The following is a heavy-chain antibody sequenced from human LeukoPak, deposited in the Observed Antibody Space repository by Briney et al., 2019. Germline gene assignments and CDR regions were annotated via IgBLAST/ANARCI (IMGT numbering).Heavy chain of an antibody. CDR1: GFTFSGSA. J-gene: IGHJ4*02. D-gene: IGHD2-21*02. CDR2: IRSEANSYAT. V-gene: IGHV3-73*01. CDR3: TRHGAPGDCGGDCPAADY. Sequence: PGGSLRLSCAASGFTFSGSAMHWVRQASGKGLEWVGRIRSEANSYATAYAASVKGRFTISRDDSKNTAYLQMNSLKTEDTAVYYCTRHGAPGDCGGDCPAADYWGQGTLVTVSS.